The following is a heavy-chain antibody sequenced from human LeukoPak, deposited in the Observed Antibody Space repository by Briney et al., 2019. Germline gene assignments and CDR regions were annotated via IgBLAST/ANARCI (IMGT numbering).Heavy chain of an antibody. CDR2: INHSGST. CDR3: ARGDGELKDFDY. V-gene: IGHV4-34*01. J-gene: IGHJ4*02. CDR1: GGSFSGYY. Sequence: SETLSLTCAVYGGSFSGYYWSWIRQPPGKGLEWIGEINHSGSTNYNPSLKSRVTISVDTSKNQFSLKLSSVTAADTAVYYCARGDGELKDFDYWGQGTLVTVSS. D-gene: IGHD1-26*01.